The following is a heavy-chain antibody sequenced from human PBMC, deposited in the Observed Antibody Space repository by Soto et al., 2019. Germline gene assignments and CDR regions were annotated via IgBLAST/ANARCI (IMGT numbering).Heavy chain of an antibody. V-gene: IGHV4-34*01. Sequence: SETLSLTCAVYGGSFSGYYWSWIRQPPGKGLEWIGEINHSGSTNYNPSLKSRVTISVDTSKNQFSLKLSSVTAADTAVYYCARAPSVTTVRYYYYMDVWGKGTTVTVSS. CDR3: ARAPSVTTVRYYYYMDV. CDR1: GGSFSGYY. CDR2: INHSGST. D-gene: IGHD4-17*01. J-gene: IGHJ6*03.